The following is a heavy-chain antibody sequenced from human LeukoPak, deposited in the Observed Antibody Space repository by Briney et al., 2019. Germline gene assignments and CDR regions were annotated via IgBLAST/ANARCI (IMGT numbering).Heavy chain of an antibody. J-gene: IGHJ6*02. Sequence: SVKASCKASGGTFSSYAISWVRQAPGQGLEWMGGIIPIFGTANYAQKFQGRVTITADESTSTAYMELSSLRSEDTAVYYCARVRTMIVASPQYYGMDVWGQGTTVTVSS. D-gene: IGHD3-22*01. CDR3: ARVRTMIVASPQYYGMDV. CDR1: GGTFSSYA. CDR2: IIPIFGTA. V-gene: IGHV1-69*13.